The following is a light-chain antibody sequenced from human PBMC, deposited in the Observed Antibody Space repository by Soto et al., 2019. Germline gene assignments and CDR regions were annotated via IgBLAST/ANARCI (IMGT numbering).Light chain of an antibody. CDR3: NSYTNSSAVV. CDR2: EVT. J-gene: IGLJ2*01. CDR1: RDDIGAYDY. Sequence: LAQPASVSGSPGQSITISCAGTRDDIGAYDYVSWYQQHPGNAPKLLVYEVTNRPSGVSDRFSGSKSGNTASLTISGLQAEDEADYYCNSYTNSSAVVFGGGT. V-gene: IGLV2-14*01.